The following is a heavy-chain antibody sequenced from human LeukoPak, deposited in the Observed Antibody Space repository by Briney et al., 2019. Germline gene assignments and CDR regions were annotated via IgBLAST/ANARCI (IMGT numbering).Heavy chain of an antibody. J-gene: IGHJ4*02. D-gene: IGHD5-18*01. CDR3: ATDRLYRGYSYGFDY. CDR2: ISYSGST. CDR1: GGSVSSGSYY. V-gene: IGHV4-61*01. Sequence: PSETLSLTCTVSGGSVSSGSYYWSWIRQPPGKGLEWIGYISYSGSTNYNPSLKSRLTMSVDRSKNQFSLKLSSVTAADTAAYYCATDRLYRGYSYGFDYWGQGTLVTVSS.